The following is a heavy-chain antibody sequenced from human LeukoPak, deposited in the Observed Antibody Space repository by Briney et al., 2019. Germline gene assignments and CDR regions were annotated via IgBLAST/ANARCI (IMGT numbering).Heavy chain of an antibody. D-gene: IGHD2-2*02. CDR2: ISGSGGST. Sequence: GGSLRLSCAASGFTFSSYAMSWVRQAPGKGLEWVSAISGSGGSTYYADSVKGRFTISRDNSKNTLYLQMNSLRAEDTAVYYCAKDVGYCSSNSCYICDYWGQGTLVTVSS. CDR3: AKDVGYCSSNSCYICDY. V-gene: IGHV3-23*01. J-gene: IGHJ4*02. CDR1: GFTFSSYA.